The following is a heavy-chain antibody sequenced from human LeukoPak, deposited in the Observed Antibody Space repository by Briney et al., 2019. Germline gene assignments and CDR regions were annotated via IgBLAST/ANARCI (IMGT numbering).Heavy chain of an antibody. CDR3: AREAGVVTGYYFDY. CDR2: INHSGST. CDR1: GGSFSGYY. V-gene: IGHV4-34*01. J-gene: IGHJ4*02. Sequence: SETLSLTCAVYGGSFSGYYWSWIRQPPGKGLEWIGEINHSGSTNYNPSLKSRVTISVDTSKNQFSLKLSSVTAADTAVYYCAREAGVVTGYYFDYWGQGILVTVSS. D-gene: IGHD4-23*01.